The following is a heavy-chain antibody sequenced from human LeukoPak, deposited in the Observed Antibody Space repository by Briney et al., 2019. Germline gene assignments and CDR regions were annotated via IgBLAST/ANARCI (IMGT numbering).Heavy chain of an antibody. D-gene: IGHD6-13*01. CDR3: AREQWAADDALDI. Sequence: GGSLRLSCAASGFTFSSYAMSWVRQAPGRGLEWVSAISGRDGRTYYTDSVKGRFTISRDNSRDTLYSQMNSLRAEDTAVYYCAREQWAADDALDIWGQGTMVTVSS. CDR1: GFTFSSYA. CDR2: ISGRDGRT. J-gene: IGHJ3*02. V-gene: IGHV3-23*01.